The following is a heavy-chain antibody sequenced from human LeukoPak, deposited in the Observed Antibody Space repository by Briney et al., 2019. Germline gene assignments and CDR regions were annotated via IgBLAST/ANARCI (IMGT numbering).Heavy chain of an antibody. CDR1: GDSISTYY. CDR2: IYYTGST. V-gene: IGHV4-59*08. Sequence: PSETLSLTCTVSGDSISTYYLSWIRQPPGKGLEWIGYIYYTGSTYYNPSLKSRVTISVDTSKNQFSLKLSSVTAADTAVYYCARAGRGYSHGYVDYWGQGTLVTVSS. CDR3: ARAGRGYSHGYVDY. D-gene: IGHD5-18*01. J-gene: IGHJ4*02.